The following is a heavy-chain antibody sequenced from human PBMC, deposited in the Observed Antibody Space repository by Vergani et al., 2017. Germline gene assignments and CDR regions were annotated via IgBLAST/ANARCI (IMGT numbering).Heavy chain of an antibody. J-gene: IGHJ4*02. V-gene: IGHV4-61*02. D-gene: IGHD2-15*01. CDR2: IHTSGST. CDR3: ARGSCLGGSCYKPLFGY. CDR1: GGSIISHNYY. Sequence: QVQLQESGPGLVKPSQTLSLTCTDSGGSIISHNYYWSWIRQPAGKGLEWIGRIHTSGSTNSNPSLKSRVTMSEDTSKNQFSLNRTSVTAADTAVYFCARGSCLGGSCYKPLFGYWGQGILVTVSS.